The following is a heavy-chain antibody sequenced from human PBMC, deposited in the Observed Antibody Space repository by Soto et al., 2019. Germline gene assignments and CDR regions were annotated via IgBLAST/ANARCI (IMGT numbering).Heavy chain of an antibody. CDR1: GGSISSGGYY. D-gene: IGHD1-26*01. J-gene: IGHJ4*02. CDR3: AGIYSGSPGGTLRY. Sequence: QVQLQESGPGLVKPSQTLSLTCTVSGGSISSGGYYWSWIRQHPGKGLEWIGYIYYSGSTYYNPSLKSRLTRSVGTSKNQFSLKLSSVTAADTAVYYCAGIYSGSPGGTLRYWGQGTLVTVSS. CDR2: IYYSGST. V-gene: IGHV4-31*03.